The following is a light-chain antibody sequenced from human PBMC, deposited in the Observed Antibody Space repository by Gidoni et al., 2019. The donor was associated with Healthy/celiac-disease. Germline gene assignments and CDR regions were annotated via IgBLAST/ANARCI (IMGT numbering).Light chain of an antibody. CDR1: QSISSY. J-gene: IGKJ1*01. CDR2: AAS. V-gene: IGKV1-39*01. CDR3: QQSYSTPPT. Sequence: DIQMTQSPSSLSASVGDRVTITCRASQSISSYLNWYQQNPGKAPKLLIYAASSLQSGVPSRFSGSGSGTDSTLTISSLQPEDFATYYCQQSYSTPPTFGQGTKVEIK.